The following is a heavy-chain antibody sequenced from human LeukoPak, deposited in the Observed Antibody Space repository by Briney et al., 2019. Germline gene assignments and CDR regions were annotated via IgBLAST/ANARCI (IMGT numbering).Heavy chain of an antibody. J-gene: IGHJ4*02. D-gene: IGHD2-15*01. CDR2: IIPIFGTA. Sequence: ASVKVSCKASGYTFTSYYMHWVRQAPGQGLEWMGGIIPIFGTANYAQKFQGRVTITTDESMSTAYMELSSLRSEDTAVYYCASPGYCSGGSCYRGGFDYWGQGTLVTVSS. CDR1: GYTFTSYY. V-gene: IGHV1-69*05. CDR3: ASPGYCSGGSCYRGGFDY.